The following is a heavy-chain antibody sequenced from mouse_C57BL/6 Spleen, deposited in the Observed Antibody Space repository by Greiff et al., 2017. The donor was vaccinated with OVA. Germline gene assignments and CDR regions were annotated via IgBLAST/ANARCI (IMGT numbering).Heavy chain of an antibody. J-gene: IGHJ1*03. CDR2: IYPGDGDT. Sequence: QVQLQQPGAELVKPGASVKISCKASGYAFSSYWMNWVKQRPGQGLEWIGQIYPGDGDTNYNGKFKGKATLTADKSSSTAYMQLSSLTSEDSAVYFCARWGLLRYFDVWGTGTTVTVSS. CDR1: GYAFSSYW. D-gene: IGHD2-3*01. CDR3: ARWGLLRYFDV. V-gene: IGHV1-80*01.